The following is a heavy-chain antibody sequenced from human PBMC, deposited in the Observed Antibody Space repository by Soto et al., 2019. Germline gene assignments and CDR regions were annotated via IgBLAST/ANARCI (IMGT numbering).Heavy chain of an antibody. CDR2: IHSSGATI. CDR1: GFTFRDYY. Sequence: QVQLVESGGGLVKPGGSLRLSCAASGFTFRDYYMSWIRQAPGKRLEWVSYIHSSGATIYYADSVKGRFTISRDNAKNSLYLQMNSLRAEDTALYYCARAVNWNEFDPWGQGTLVTVSS. J-gene: IGHJ5*02. D-gene: IGHD1-1*01. CDR3: ARAVNWNEFDP. V-gene: IGHV3-11*01.